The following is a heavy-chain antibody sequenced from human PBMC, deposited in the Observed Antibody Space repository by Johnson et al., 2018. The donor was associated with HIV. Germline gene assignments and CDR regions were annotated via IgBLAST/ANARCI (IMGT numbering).Heavy chain of an antibody. V-gene: IGHV3-53*01. Sequence: VQLVESGGGLIQPEGSLRLSCAASGFTVSSNYMSWVRQAPGKGLEWVSVIYSGGSTYYADSVKGRFTISRDNSKNTLYLQMNSLRAEATAVYYCARVITEGGTRWAFDIWGQGTIVTVSS. D-gene: IGHD6-13*01. J-gene: IGHJ3*02. CDR3: ARVITEGGTRWAFDI. CDR2: IYSGGST. CDR1: GFTVSSNY.